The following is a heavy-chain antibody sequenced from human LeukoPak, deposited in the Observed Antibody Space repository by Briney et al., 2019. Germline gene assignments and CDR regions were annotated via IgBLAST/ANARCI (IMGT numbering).Heavy chain of an antibody. CDR3: AREGGFYRPLDY. D-gene: IGHD3-3*01. Sequence: SETLSLTCDVSGGSVSGTNWWTWVRQPPGKGLEWIGEVHLDGRTNYKPSLKSRLIMSVDLPENHISLKLTSVTAADTAVYYCAREGGFYRPLDYSGQGTLVTVSS. J-gene: IGHJ4*02. CDR2: VHLDGRT. V-gene: IGHV4-4*02. CDR1: GGSVSGTNW.